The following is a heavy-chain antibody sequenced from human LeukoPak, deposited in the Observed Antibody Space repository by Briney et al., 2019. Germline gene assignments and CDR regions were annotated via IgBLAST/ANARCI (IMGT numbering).Heavy chain of an antibody. D-gene: IGHD6-6*01. V-gene: IGHV1-2*02. J-gene: IGHJ4*02. Sequence: EASVKVSCKASGYTFTGYYMHWVRQAPGQGLEWMGWINPNSGGTKYAQKFQGRVTMTRDTSISTAYMELSRLRSDDTAVYYCATSIAARPFDYWGQGTLVTVSS. CDR3: ATSIAARPFDY. CDR1: GYTFTGYY. CDR2: INPNSGGT.